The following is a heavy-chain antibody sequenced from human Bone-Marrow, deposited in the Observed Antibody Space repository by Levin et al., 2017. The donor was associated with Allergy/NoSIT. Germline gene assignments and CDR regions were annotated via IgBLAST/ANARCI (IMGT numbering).Heavy chain of an antibody. CDR1: GFTFDDYT. J-gene: IGHJ4*02. Sequence: GGSLRLSCAASGFTFDDYTMHWVRQAPGKGLEWVSLISWDGGNTYYADSVKGRFTISRDNSKNSLYLQMNSLRTEDTALYYCAKVGTTLVTKYYFDYWGQGTLVTVSS. D-gene: IGHD4-23*01. V-gene: IGHV3-43*01. CDR2: ISWDGGNT. CDR3: AKVGTTLVTKYYFDY.